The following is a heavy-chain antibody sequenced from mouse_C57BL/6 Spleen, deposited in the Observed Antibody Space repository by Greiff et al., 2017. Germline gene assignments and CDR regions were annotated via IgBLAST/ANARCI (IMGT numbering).Heavy chain of an antibody. CDR3: ASPLREGGN. V-gene: IGHV1-82*01. CDR2: IYPGDGDT. J-gene: IGHJ3*01. Sequence: VKLMESGPELVKPGASVKISCKASGYAFSSSWMNWVKQRPGKGLEWIGRIYPGDGDTNYNGKFKGKATLTADKSSSTAYMQLSSLTSEDSAVYFCASPLREGGNWGQGTLVTVSA. D-gene: IGHD1-1*01. CDR1: GYAFSSSW.